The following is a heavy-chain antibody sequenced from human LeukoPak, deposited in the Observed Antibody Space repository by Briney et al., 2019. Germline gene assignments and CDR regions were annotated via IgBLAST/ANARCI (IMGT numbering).Heavy chain of an antibody. CDR1: GFTFTAYA. CDR2: ISGNGGDT. CDR3: ARDRAAGLDYDPSGLDY. Sequence: GGSLRLSCAASGFTFTAYAMYWVRQAPGKGLEYVAAISGNGGDTHYADSVKGRFTISRDNAKNTLFVQLDSLRPEDMAVYYCARDRAAGLDYDPSGLDYWGQGTLVTVSS. V-gene: IGHV3-64*02. D-gene: IGHD3-22*01. J-gene: IGHJ4*02.